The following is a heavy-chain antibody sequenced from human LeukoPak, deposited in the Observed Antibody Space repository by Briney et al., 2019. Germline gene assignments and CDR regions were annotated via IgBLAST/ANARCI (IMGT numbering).Heavy chain of an antibody. CDR3: AELGITMIGGV. D-gene: IGHD3-10*02. CDR2: ISSSGSTI. V-gene: IGHV3-48*03. Sequence: PGGSLRFSCAASGFTFSSYEMNWVRQAPGKGLEWVSYISSSGSTIYYADSVKGRFTISRDNAKNSLDLQMNSLRAEDTAVYYCAELGITMIGGVWGKGTTVTISS. CDR1: GFTFSSYE. J-gene: IGHJ6*04.